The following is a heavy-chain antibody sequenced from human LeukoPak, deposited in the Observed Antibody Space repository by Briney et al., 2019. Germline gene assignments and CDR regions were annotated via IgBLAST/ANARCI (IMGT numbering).Heavy chain of an antibody. Sequence: ASVTVSFKASGYTFTVYYMHWVRQAPGQGLGWMGWINPNSGGTNHAQKFQGRVTMTRDTSISTAYMELSRLRSDDTAVYYCARDLSYYDLDYWGQGTLVTVSS. J-gene: IGHJ4*02. CDR2: INPNSGGT. CDR1: GYTFTVYY. CDR3: ARDLSYYDLDY. D-gene: IGHD1-26*01. V-gene: IGHV1-2*02.